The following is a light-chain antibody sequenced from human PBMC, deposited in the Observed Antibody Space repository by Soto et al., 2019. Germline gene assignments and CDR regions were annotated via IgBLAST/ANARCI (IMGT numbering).Light chain of an antibody. J-gene: IGLJ1*01. Sequence: QSVLTQPPSASGTPGQRVTISCSGSSSNIGSNTVNWYQQLPGTAPKLLIYSNNQRPSGVPDRFSGSKSGTSASLAISGLQSEDEADYYWAAWDDSLNGGFYGFGTGTKLTVL. CDR3: AAWDDSLNGGFYG. V-gene: IGLV1-44*01. CDR2: SNN. CDR1: SSNIGSNT.